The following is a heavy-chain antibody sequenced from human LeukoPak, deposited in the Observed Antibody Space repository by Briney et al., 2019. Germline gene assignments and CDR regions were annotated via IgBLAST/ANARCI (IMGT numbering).Heavy chain of an antibody. Sequence: SETLSLTCAVYGGSFSGYYWSWIRQPPGKGLEWIGEINHSGSTNYNPSLKSRVTISVDTSKNQFSLKLSSVTAADTAVYYCARGLDYDYVWGSSHDFNYWGQGTLVTVSS. J-gene: IGHJ4*02. V-gene: IGHV4-34*01. D-gene: IGHD3-16*01. CDR3: ARGLDYDYVWGSSHDFNY. CDR1: GGSFSGYY. CDR2: INHSGST.